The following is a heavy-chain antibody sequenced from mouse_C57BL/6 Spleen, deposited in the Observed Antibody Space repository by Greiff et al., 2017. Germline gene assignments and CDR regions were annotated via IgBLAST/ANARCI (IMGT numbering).Heavy chain of an antibody. Sequence: VQLQQSGAELVKPGASVKISCKASGYAFSSYWMNWVKQRPGKGLEWIGQIYPGDGDTNYNGKFKGKATLTADKSSSTAYMQLSSLTSEDSAVYCCARWGAYCSNSPYFGYWGQGTTLTVSS. CDR2: IYPGDGDT. V-gene: IGHV1-80*01. J-gene: IGHJ2*01. CDR3: ARWGAYCSNSPYFGY. D-gene: IGHD2-5*01. CDR1: GYAFSSYW.